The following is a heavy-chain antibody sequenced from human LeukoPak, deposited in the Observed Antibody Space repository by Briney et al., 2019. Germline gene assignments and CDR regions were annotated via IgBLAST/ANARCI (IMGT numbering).Heavy chain of an antibody. V-gene: IGHV4-59*11. Sequence: PSETLSLTCTVSGGSINSHYWSWIRQSPGKGLECIAYIFYTGSTYYNPSLKSRVTISVDPSKNQFSLRLSSVTAADTAVYYCAGVPFGSGNAFDIWGQGTMVTVSS. CDR1: GGSINSHY. D-gene: IGHD3-10*01. CDR2: IFYTGST. CDR3: AGVPFGSGNAFDI. J-gene: IGHJ3*02.